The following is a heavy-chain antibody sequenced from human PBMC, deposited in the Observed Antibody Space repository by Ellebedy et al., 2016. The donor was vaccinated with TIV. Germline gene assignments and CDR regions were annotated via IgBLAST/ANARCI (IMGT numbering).Heavy chain of an antibody. V-gene: IGHV1-69*13. CDR3: AGDAGSGSYYNAPVS. J-gene: IGHJ4*02. D-gene: IGHD3-10*01. Sequence: AASVKVSCKASGGTFSSYAISWVRQAPGQGLEWMGGIIPIFGTANYAQKFQGRVTITADESTSTAYMELRCLRSDDTAVYYCAGDAGSGSYYNAPVSWGQGTLVTVSS. CDR1: GGTFSSYA. CDR2: IIPIFGTA.